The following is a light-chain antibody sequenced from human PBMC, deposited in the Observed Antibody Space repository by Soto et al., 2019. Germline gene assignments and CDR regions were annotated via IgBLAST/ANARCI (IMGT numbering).Light chain of an antibody. V-gene: IGKV1-9*01. J-gene: IGKJ1*01. CDR1: QGISSF. Sequence: EMQLTQYPAVLSASAGDRVTITCRASQGISSFLAWYQQKPGRAPKLLIYEASTLQSGVPSRFSGSGSGTEFTLTISSLQADDFATYYCQQYNSHSPWTFGQGTKVDI. CDR3: QQYNSHSPWT. CDR2: EAS.